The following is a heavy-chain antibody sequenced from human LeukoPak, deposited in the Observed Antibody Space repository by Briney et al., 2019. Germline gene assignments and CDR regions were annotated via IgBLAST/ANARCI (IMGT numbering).Heavy chain of an antibody. CDR3: ARLATSTGSYVDY. CDR1: GFTVSSNY. J-gene: IGHJ4*02. CDR2: IYDGGAT. D-gene: IGHD1-26*01. Sequence: GGSLRLSCAASGFTVSSNYMSWVRQAPGKGLEWVSVIYDGGATYYADSVKARFTISRDNSKNTLYLQMNSLRAEDMAVYYCARLATSTGSYVDYWGQGTLATVSS. V-gene: IGHV3-53*01.